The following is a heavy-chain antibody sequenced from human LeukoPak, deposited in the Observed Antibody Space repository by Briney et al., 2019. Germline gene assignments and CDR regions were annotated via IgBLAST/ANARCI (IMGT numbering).Heavy chain of an antibody. CDR1: RFTFSDYW. V-gene: IGHV3-7*03. D-gene: IGHD3-3*01. Sequence: GGSLRLSCAASRFTFSDYWMSWVRQAPGKGLEWVAYIKRDGSDIYYVDSVKGRFTISRDNSKNTLYLQMNSLRAEDTAVYYCAKGRDFGVVTTFDYWGQGTLVTVSS. CDR3: AKGRDFGVVTTFDY. J-gene: IGHJ4*02. CDR2: IKRDGSDI.